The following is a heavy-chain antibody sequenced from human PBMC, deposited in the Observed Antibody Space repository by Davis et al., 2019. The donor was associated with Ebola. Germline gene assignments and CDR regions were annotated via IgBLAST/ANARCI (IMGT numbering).Heavy chain of an antibody. CDR1: GFTFRTYS. CDR2: ISGNMAEI. J-gene: IGHJ4*02. Sequence: GESLKIPCAASGFTFRTYSMHWVRQAPGKGLEWVSYISGNMAEIYYADSVKGRFTISRSNAKNSLYLQMNNLRDEDTAVYYCARDYNYSFDYWGQGALVTVSS. V-gene: IGHV3-48*02. D-gene: IGHD5-24*01. CDR3: ARDYNYSFDY.